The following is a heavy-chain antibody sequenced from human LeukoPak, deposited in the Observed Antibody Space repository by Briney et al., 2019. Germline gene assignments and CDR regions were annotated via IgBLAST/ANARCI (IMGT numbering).Heavy chain of an antibody. CDR3: ARAGTAMVYYFDY. D-gene: IGHD5-18*01. CDR2: IYTSGST. CDR1: GGSISRGNYY. Sequence: PSETLSLTCTVSGGSISRGNYYWNWIRQPAGKGLEWIGRIYTSGSTNYNPSLKSRVTISVDTSKNQFSLKLSPVTAADTAVYYCARAGTAMVYYFDYWGQGTLVTVSS. V-gene: IGHV4-61*02. J-gene: IGHJ4*02.